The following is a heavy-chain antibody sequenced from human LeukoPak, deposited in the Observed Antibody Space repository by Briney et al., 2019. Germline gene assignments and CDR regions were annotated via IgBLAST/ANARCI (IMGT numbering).Heavy chain of an antibody. D-gene: IGHD3-22*01. CDR2: IRCKAYGGTT. CDR3: TRGDYYNNSSYYWLIDY. CDR1: GFTFGEYG. Sequence: GGSLRLSCTASGFTFGEYGMSWFRQAPGKGLEWVGFIRCKAYGGTTEFAASVKDRFTISRDDSKSIAYLQMNSLKTEDTAVYYCTRGDYYNNSSYYWLIDYWGQGTLVTVSS. J-gene: IGHJ4*02. V-gene: IGHV3-49*03.